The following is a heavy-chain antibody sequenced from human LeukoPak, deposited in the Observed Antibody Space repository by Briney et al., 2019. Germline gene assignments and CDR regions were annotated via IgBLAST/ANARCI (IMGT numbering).Heavy chain of an antibody. V-gene: IGHV3-48*02. Sequence: GGSLRLSCAASGFTFSSYAMSWVRQAPGKGLEWVSYISSSSSTIYYADSVKGRFTISRDNAKNSLYLQMNSLRDEDTAVYYCARDVMIGLSRWFDPWGQGTLVTVSS. CDR3: ARDVMIGLSRWFDP. CDR2: ISSSSSTI. J-gene: IGHJ5*02. CDR1: GFTFSSYA. D-gene: IGHD3-16*01.